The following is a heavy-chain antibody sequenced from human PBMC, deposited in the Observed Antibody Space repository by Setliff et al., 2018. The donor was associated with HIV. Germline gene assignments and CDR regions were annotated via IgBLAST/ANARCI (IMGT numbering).Heavy chain of an antibody. CDR3: ARDRASGSYFFGAFDI. J-gene: IGHJ3*02. Sequence: LRLSCAASGFTFSNYGMHWVRQAPGKGLEWVAVIWYDGSNKYYADSVKGRFIISRDNSKNTLYLQMNSLRAEDTAVYYCARDRASGSYFFGAFDIWGQGTMVTVSS. CDR2: IWYDGSNK. D-gene: IGHD1-26*01. CDR1: GFTFSNYG. V-gene: IGHV3-33*01.